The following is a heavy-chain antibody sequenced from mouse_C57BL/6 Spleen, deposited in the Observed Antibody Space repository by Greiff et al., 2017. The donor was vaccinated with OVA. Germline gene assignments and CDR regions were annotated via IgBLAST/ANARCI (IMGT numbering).Heavy chain of an antibody. Sequence: VQLQQPGAELVRPGTSVKLSCKASGYTFTSYWMHWVKQRPGQGLEWIGVIDPSDIYTNYNQKFKGKATLTVDTSSSTAYMQLSSLTSEDSAVYYCARRDAMDYWGQGTSVTVSS. CDR3: ARRDAMDY. J-gene: IGHJ4*01. CDR1: GYTFTSYW. V-gene: IGHV1-59*01. CDR2: IDPSDIYT.